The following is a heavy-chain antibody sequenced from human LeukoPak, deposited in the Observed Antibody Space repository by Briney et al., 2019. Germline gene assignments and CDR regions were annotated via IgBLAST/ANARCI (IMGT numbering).Heavy chain of an antibody. D-gene: IGHD2-21*01. CDR2: IYYTGAT. Sequence: SETLSLTCTVSGGSISGDYWSWIRQPPGKGLEWVGYIYYTGATNYNPSLKSRVTVSVDTSKNQFALKLSSVTAADTAVYYCARLQGDSIAVFDYWGQGTLVTVSS. V-gene: IGHV4-59*01. J-gene: IGHJ4*02. CDR3: ARLQGDSIAVFDY. CDR1: GGSISGDY.